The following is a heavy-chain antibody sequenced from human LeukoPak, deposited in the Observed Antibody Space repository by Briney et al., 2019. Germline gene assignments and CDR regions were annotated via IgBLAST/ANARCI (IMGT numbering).Heavy chain of an antibody. J-gene: IGHJ3*02. CDR3: ARGSFEPYGAFDI. D-gene: IGHD3-10*01. CDR2: IIPIFGTA. Sequence: SVKVSCKASGGTFSSYAISWVRQAPGQGLEWMGGIIPIFGTANYAQKFQGRVTITADESTSTAYMELSSLRSEDTAVYYCARGSFEPYGAFDIWGQGTMVTVSS. CDR1: GGTFSSYA. V-gene: IGHV1-69*13.